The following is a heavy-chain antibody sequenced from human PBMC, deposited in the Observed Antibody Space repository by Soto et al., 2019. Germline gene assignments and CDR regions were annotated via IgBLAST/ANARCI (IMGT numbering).Heavy chain of an antibody. V-gene: IGHV3-48*02. CDR2: ISSSSTTI. CDR1: GFTFSSYS. J-gene: IGHJ4*02. Sequence: PGWSLRLSCAASGFTFSSYSMNWVRQAPGKGLEWVSYISSSSTTIYYTDSVKGRFTISRDNAKNSLYLQMSSLRDEDTAVYYCARGSPFLPWGQGTLVTVSS. CDR3: ARGSPFLP.